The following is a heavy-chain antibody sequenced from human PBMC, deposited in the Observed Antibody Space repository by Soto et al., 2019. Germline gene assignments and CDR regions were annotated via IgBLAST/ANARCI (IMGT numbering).Heavy chain of an antibody. CDR2: VYNSGST. J-gene: IGHJ4*02. D-gene: IGHD2-15*01. CDR1: EGSFSDYY. Sequence: SEALAVTWAFYEGSFSDYYWNWLRQPPGKGLDWIGEVYNSGSTDYNPYLRSRVTISVGATNNQFSLKLSSVTAADTAVYYCARGGACTGGSCYSVFDFDYWGPGTMVTVSS. CDR3: ARGGACTGGSCYSVFDFDY. V-gene: IGHV4-34*01.